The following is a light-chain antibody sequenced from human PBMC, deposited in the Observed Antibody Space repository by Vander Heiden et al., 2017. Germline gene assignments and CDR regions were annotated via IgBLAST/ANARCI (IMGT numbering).Light chain of an antibody. CDR1: TSDFAASNY. CDR2: EDT. Sequence: QSALPQPPPASGSPGHSVTVPCPGTTSDFAASNYVSWYQQHPGHAPKLIIDEDTKRPSGVPDRCSAARSGDTASLTVSGLKAEDEADYYCRSHASSNNYAFGTGTKVTVL. V-gene: IGLV2-8*01. J-gene: IGLJ1*01. CDR3: RSHASSNNYA.